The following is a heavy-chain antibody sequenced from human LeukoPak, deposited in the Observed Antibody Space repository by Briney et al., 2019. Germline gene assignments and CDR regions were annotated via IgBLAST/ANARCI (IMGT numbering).Heavy chain of an antibody. CDR3: TRGRYYFDY. CDR1: GFTFSSYW. D-gene: IGHD4-17*01. CDR2: IDSGVSST. V-gene: IGHV3-74*01. Sequence: GGSLRLSGAASGFTFSSYWMHWVRQAPGKGLVWVSRIDSGVSSTIYADSVKGRFTISRDNAKNTLYLQMNSLRAEDTAVYYCTRGRYYFDYWGQGTLVTVSS. J-gene: IGHJ4*02.